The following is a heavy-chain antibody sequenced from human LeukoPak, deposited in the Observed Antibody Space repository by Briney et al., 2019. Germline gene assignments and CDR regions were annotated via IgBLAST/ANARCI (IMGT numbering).Heavy chain of an antibody. J-gene: IGHJ4*02. V-gene: IGHV3-23*01. Sequence: QPGGSLRLSCEASGFTFSTCAVTWVRQGPGKGLEWVAAISPSGGDTYYADSVKGRFTISRDTSKNTLYLQMNSLRAEDTAVYFCARDSLYDGNGYYRYFDYWGQGNLVTVSS. CDR1: GFTFSTCA. CDR3: ARDSLYDGNGYYRYFDY. CDR2: ISPSGGDT. D-gene: IGHD3-22*01.